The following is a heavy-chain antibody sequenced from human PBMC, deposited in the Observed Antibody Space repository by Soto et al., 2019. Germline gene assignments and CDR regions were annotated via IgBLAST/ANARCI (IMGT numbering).Heavy chain of an antibody. J-gene: IGHJ6*02. CDR1: GVSLNTADTS. V-gene: IGHV4-30-4*01. CDR2: YYSGGST. D-gene: IGHD1-1*01. CDR3: VRSRQMESGNDYGLDV. Sequence: QVQLQESGSGLVKPSQSLSLTCTVSGVSLNTADTSWSWLRQSPGKGLEVIGYYYSGGSTYYDASFRNRVIISAHTSKSQFSLKVSSVTVADTAVYFCVRSRQMESGNDYGLDVWGQGTTVTVSS.